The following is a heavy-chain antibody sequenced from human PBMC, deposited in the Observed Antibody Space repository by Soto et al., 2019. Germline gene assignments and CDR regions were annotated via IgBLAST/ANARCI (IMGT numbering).Heavy chain of an antibody. CDR1: GYNFTSYW. CDR2: IDPSDSYT. CDR3: ARGRVAVAPLDY. Sequence: PGESLKISCKGSGYNFTSYWIDWVRQMPEKGLEWMGRIDPSDSYTNYSPSFQGRVTISADKTISTAYLQWSSLKASDTAMYYCARGRVAVAPLDYWGQGTLVTVSS. V-gene: IGHV5-10-1*01. J-gene: IGHJ4*02. D-gene: IGHD6-19*01.